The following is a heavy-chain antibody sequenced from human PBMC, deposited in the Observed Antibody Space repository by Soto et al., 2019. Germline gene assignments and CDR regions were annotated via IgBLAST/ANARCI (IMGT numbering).Heavy chain of an antibody. CDR2: ISSSSSYI. D-gene: IGHD2-2*01. J-gene: IGHJ6*03. CDR3: AREFYCSSTSCYSDYYYYYMDV. V-gene: IGHV3-21*01. Sequence: GGSLRLSCAASGFTFSSYSMNWVRQAPGKGLEWVSSISSSSSYIYYADSVKGRFTISRDNAKNSLYLQMNSLRAEDTAVYYCAREFYCSSTSCYSDYYYYYMDVWGKGTTVTVSS. CDR1: GFTFSSYS.